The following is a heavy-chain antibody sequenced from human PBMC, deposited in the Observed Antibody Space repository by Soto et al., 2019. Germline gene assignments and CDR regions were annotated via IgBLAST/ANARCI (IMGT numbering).Heavy chain of an antibody. D-gene: IGHD5-12*01. CDR1: GFTFSSYA. CDR3: EKDRPPQYSGSYLLELDAFDI. V-gene: IGHV3-23*01. Sequence: EVQLLESGGGLVQPGGSLRLSCAASGFTFSSYAMSWVRQAPGKGLEWVSAISGSGGSTYYADSVKGRFTISRDNAKNTLYLQMNSLRAEDTAVYYCEKDRPPQYSGSYLLELDAFDIWGQGKMVTVSS. CDR2: ISGSGGST. J-gene: IGHJ3*02.